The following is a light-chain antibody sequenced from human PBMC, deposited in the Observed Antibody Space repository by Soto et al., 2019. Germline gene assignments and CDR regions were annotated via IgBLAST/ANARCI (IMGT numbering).Light chain of an antibody. CDR1: SSYVGAYNY. V-gene: IGLV2-14*03. J-gene: IGLJ1*01. CDR2: DVN. CDR3: SSWTSRPTYG. Sequence: QSVLPQPVSVSGSPGQSIPISCAGTSSYVGAYNYVSWYQHHPGNAPKLMIYDVNNRPSGDSNRFSGSKSGNTASLTISGLQAEDEAAYYCSSWTSRPTYGFASGTKVTVL.